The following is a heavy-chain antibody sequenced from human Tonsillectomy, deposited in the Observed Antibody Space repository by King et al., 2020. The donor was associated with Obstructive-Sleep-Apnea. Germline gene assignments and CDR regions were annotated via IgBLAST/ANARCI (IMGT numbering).Heavy chain of an antibody. D-gene: IGHD5-24*01. Sequence: VQLVESGGGLVKPGGSLRLSCAASGFTFRSYSINWVRQAPGKGLEWVSSISFSGSYISYAVSGKDQITISRDNAKNSLYLQMNSLRAEDTAVYYCARVALEMTTLAPFDYWGQGTLVTVSS. CDR1: GFTFRSYS. J-gene: IGHJ4*02. CDR2: ISFSGSYI. CDR3: ARVALEMTTLAPFDY. V-gene: IGHV3-21*01.